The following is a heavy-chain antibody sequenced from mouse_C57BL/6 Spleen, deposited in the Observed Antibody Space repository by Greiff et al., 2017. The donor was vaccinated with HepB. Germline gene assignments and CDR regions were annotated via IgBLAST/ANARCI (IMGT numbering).Heavy chain of an antibody. CDR2: ILPGSGNT. V-gene: IGHV1-9*01. D-gene: IGHD2-4*01. CDR3: ARYYDYDRAFDY. CDR1: GYTFTGYW. J-gene: IGHJ2*01. Sequence: QVQLQQSGAELMKPGASVKLSCKATGYTFTGYWIEWVKQRPGHGLEWIGEILPGSGNTNYNEKFKGKATFTADTSSNTAYMQLSSLTTEDSAIYYCARYYDYDRAFDYWGQGTTLTVSS.